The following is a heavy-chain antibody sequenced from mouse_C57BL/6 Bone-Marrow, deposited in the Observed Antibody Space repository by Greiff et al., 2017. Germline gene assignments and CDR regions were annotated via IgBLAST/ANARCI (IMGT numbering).Heavy chain of an antibody. V-gene: IGHV5-6*02. D-gene: IGHD4-1*01. CDR1: GFTFSSYG. Sequence: EVKLVESGGDLVKPGGSLKLSCAASGFTFSSYGMSWVRQTPDKRLEWVATISSGGSYTYYPDSVKGRFTISRDNAKNTLYLQMRSLKSEDTAMYYCARRGNWYWYFDVWGTGTTVTVSS. J-gene: IGHJ1*03. CDR3: ARRGNWYWYFDV. CDR2: ISSGGSYT.